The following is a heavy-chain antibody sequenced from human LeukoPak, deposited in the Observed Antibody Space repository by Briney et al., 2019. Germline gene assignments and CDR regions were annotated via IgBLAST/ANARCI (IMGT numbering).Heavy chain of an antibody. Sequence: ASVKVSCKASGYTFTGYYMHWVRKAPGQGLEWMGWINPNSGGTNYAQKFQGRVTMTRDTSISTAYMGLSRLSSDDTAVYYCARGLSWWSTPTSSYYYRMDVWGQGTTVTVSS. CDR2: INPNSGGT. CDR1: GYTFTGYY. D-gene: IGHD2-15*01. CDR3: ARGLSWWSTPTSSYYYRMDV. J-gene: IGHJ6*02. V-gene: IGHV1-2*02.